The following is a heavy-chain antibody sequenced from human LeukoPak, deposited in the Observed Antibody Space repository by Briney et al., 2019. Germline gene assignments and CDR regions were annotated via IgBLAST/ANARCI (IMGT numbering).Heavy chain of an antibody. J-gene: IGHJ4*02. CDR3: ARHFYSAGEGDFDY. CDR2: IYYSGST. V-gene: IGHV4-59*08. D-gene: IGHD4-17*01. Sequence: PSETLSLTCTVSGGSISSYYWSWIRQPPGKGLEWIGYIYYSGSTNYNPSLKSRVTISVDTSKNQFSLKLSSVTAADTAVYYCARHFYSAGEGDFDYWGQGTLVTVSS. CDR1: GGSISSYY.